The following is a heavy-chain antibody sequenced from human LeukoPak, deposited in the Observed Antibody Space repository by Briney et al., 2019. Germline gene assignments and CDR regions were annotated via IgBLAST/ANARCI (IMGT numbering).Heavy chain of an antibody. CDR3: ARSYDYVWGSYRSYYYYYMDV. CDR1: GGSISSYY. D-gene: IGHD3-16*02. J-gene: IGHJ6*03. V-gene: IGHV4-59*01. CDR2: IYYSGST. Sequence: MPSGTLSLTCGVSGGSISSYYWSWIRQPPGKGLEWIGYIYYSGSTNYNPSLKSRVTISVDTSKNQFSLKLSSVTAADTAVYYCARSYDYVWGSYRSYYYYYMDVWGKGTTVTVSS.